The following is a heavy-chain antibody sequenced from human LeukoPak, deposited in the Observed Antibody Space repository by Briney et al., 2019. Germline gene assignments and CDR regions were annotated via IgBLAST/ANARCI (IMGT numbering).Heavy chain of an antibody. CDR2: IYYSGST. Sequence: SETLSLTCTVSGGSISSYYWSWIRQPPGKGLEWIGYIYYSGSTNYNPSLKSRVTISVDTSKNQFSLKLSSVTAADTAVYYCARVVLGLPYDFWSGYFAFDIWGQGTMVTVSS. V-gene: IGHV4-59*01. J-gene: IGHJ3*02. CDR3: ARVVLGLPYDFWSGYFAFDI. D-gene: IGHD3-3*01. CDR1: GGSISSYY.